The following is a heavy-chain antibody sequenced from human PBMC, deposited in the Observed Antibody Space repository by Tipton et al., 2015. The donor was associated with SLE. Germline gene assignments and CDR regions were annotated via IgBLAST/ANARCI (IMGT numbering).Heavy chain of an antibody. V-gene: IGHV4-59*11. CDR3: ARGENSSGWYGYYYYGMDV. CDR1: GGSISSHY. J-gene: IGHJ6*02. D-gene: IGHD6-19*01. Sequence: TLSLTCTVSGGSISSHYWSWIRQPPGKGLEWIGYIYYSGSTNYNPSLKSRVTISVDTSKNQFSLKLSSVTAADTAVYYCARGENSSGWYGYYYYGMDVWGQGTTVTVSS. CDR2: IYYSGST.